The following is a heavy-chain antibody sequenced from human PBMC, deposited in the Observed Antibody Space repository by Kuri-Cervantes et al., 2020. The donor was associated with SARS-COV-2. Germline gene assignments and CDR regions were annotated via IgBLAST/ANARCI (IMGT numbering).Heavy chain of an antibody. V-gene: IGHV1-2*02. Sequence: ASVKVSCKASGYTFTGYYMHWVRQAPGQGLEWMGWINPNSGGTNYAQKFQGRVTMTRDTSISTAYMELSGLRSDDTAVYYCARDRGYDILTGYYSFDYWGQGTLVTVSS. CDR2: INPNSGGT. D-gene: IGHD3-9*01. J-gene: IGHJ4*02. CDR1: GYTFTGYY. CDR3: ARDRGYDILTGYYSFDY.